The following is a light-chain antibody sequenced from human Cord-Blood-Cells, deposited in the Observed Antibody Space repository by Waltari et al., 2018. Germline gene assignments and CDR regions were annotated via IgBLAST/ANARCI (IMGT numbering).Light chain of an antibody. Sequence: SYELTQPPSVSVSPGQTASITCSGDKLGDKYACWYQQKPGQYPVRVIYQDSKRPSGIPERFSGSISGNTATLTISVTQAMGVADYYCQAWDSSTLYVFGTGTKVTVL. CDR2: QDS. CDR3: QAWDSSTLYV. V-gene: IGLV3-1*01. CDR1: KLGDKY. J-gene: IGLJ1*01.